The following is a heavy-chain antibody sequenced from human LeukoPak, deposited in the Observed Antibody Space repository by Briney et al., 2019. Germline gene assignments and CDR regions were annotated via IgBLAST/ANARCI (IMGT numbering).Heavy chain of an antibody. D-gene: IGHD2-15*01. CDR1: GFTFSSYW. CDR3: ATSTYCSGGSCYSRTFHY. Sequence: GGSLRLSCAASGFTFSSYWIHWVRQAPGKGLVWVSRINSDETSTSYADSVKGRFTISRDNAQKTLYLQMNSLRAEDTAVYYCATSTYCSGGSCYSRTFHYWGQGTLVTVSS. CDR2: INSDETST. V-gene: IGHV3-74*01. J-gene: IGHJ4*02.